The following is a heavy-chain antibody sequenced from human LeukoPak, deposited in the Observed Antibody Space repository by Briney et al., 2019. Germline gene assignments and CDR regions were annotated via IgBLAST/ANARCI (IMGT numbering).Heavy chain of an antibody. CDR1: GGSFSGYY. V-gene: IGHV3-23*01. J-gene: IGHJ6*03. Sequence: ETLSLTCAVFGGSFSGYYWTWVRQAPGKGLEWVSGMSAIGGSFFYADSLKGRFTISRDNSKNTLYLQINSLRGDDTAVYYCAKDRSSSWYPSYMDVWGKGTTVTVSS. CDR3: AKDRSSSWYPSYMDV. D-gene: IGHD6-13*01. CDR2: MSAIGGSF.